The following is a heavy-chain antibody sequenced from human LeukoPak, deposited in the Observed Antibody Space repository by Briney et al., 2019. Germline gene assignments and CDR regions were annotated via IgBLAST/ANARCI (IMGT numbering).Heavy chain of an antibody. Sequence: PSETLSLTCTVSGGFISSYYWTWIRQSPGKGLEWIGFINYSGSTNYNPSLKSRVTMSLDTPKNEFSLQLSSVTAADTAVYYCARRGAARRYDGMDVWGQGTTVTVSS. CDR2: INYSGST. CDR1: GGFISSYY. V-gene: IGHV4-59*08. CDR3: ARRGAARRYDGMDV. J-gene: IGHJ6*02. D-gene: IGHD6-6*01.